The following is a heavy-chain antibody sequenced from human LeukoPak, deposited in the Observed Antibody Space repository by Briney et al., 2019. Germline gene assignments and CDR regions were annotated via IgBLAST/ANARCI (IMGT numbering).Heavy chain of an antibody. Sequence: PGGSLRLSCAASGFTFGSNVMSWVRQAPGKGLEWVSAITASCDNTYYADSVKGRLTISRDNSKNTLYLRMSSLRAEDTAVYYCAKQGYSSWYEYWGQGTVDTVSS. CDR3: AKQGYSSWYEY. J-gene: IGHJ4*02. CDR2: ITASCDNT. V-gene: IGHV3-23*01. D-gene: IGHD6-13*01. CDR1: GFTFGSNV.